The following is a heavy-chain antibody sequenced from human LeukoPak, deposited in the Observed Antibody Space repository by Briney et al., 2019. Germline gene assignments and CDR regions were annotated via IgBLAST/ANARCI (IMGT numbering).Heavy chain of an antibody. J-gene: IGHJ4*02. D-gene: IGHD3-22*01. CDR1: GYTFTGHY. V-gene: IGHV1-2*02. CDR2: INPNSGGT. Sequence: ASVKVSCKASGYTFTGHYIHWVRQAPGQGLEWMGWINPNSGGTNSAQQFQGRVTLTRDTSISTAYMELSRLRSGDTAVYYCARDLGYYDRLDQFDCWGQGTLVTVSS. CDR3: ARDLGYYDRLDQFDC.